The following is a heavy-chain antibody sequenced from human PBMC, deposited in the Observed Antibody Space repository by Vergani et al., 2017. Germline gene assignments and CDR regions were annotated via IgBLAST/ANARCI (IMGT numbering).Heavy chain of an antibody. CDR3: ARWGNEKRLDS. CDR1: GFTFSSHG. Sequence: QVQLVQSGAEVKKPGASVKVSCKASGFTFSSHGMHWVRQAPGKGLEWVAVIWYDGSNKYYGDSVKGRFTISRDNSKNTLYLQMNSLRVEDTAVYYCARWGNEKRLDSWGQGTLVTVSS. CDR2: IWYDGSNK. D-gene: IGHD1-1*01. J-gene: IGHJ5*01. V-gene: IGHV3-33*01.